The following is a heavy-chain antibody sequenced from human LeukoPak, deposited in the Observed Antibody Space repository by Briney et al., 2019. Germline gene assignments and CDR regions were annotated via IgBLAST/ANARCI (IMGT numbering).Heavy chain of an antibody. CDR1: GDSISRYY. Sequence: PSETLSLTCSVSGDSISRYYWSWIRQPPGKGLEWIGYIYYSGSTNYNPSLKSRVTISVDTSKNQFSLKLSSVTAADTAVYYCARGVGPRTLDYWGQGTLVTVSS. V-gene: IGHV4-59*01. J-gene: IGHJ4*02. D-gene: IGHD1-14*01. CDR3: ARGVGPRTLDY. CDR2: IYYSGST.